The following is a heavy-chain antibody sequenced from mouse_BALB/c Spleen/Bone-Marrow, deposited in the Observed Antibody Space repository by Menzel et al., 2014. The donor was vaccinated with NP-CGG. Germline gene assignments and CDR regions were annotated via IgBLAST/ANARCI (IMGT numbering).Heavy chain of an antibody. CDR3: TRDDYGY. CDR2: TDPSDSYT. J-gene: IGHJ2*01. CDR1: GYTFTSYW. V-gene: IGHV1S127*01. D-gene: IGHD2-4*01. Sequence: QVQLKHSGAELVKPGASVKMSCKASGYTFTSYWMHWVKQRPGQGLEWIGTTDPSDSYTSYNQKFKGKATLTVDTSSSTAYMQLSSLTSEDSAVYYCTRDDYGYWGQGTTLTVSS.